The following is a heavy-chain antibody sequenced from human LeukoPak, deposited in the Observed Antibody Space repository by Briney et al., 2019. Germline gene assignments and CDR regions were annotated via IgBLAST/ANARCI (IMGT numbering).Heavy chain of an antibody. Sequence: ASVKVSCKASGYTFTGYYMHWVRQAPGQGLEWMGWINPNSGGTNYAQKFQGRVTMTRDTSISTAYMELRSLRSDDTAVYYCARVRGIYYDSSGSADAFDIWGQGTMVTVSS. J-gene: IGHJ3*02. CDR2: INPNSGGT. D-gene: IGHD3-22*01. CDR3: ARVRGIYYDSSGSADAFDI. V-gene: IGHV1-2*02. CDR1: GYTFTGYY.